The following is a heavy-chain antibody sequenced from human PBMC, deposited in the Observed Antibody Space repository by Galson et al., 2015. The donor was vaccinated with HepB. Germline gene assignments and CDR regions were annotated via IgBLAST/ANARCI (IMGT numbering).Heavy chain of an antibody. CDR3: ATDPTMVRGVITRTDRYRFDY. CDR2: FDPEDGET. Sequence: SVKVSCKVSGYTLTELSMHWVRQAPGKGLEWMGGFDPEDGETIYAQKFQGRVTMTEDTSTDTAYMELSSLRSEDTAVYYCATDPTMVRGVITRTDRYRFDYWGQGTLVTVSS. CDR1: GYTLTELS. D-gene: IGHD3-10*01. J-gene: IGHJ4*02. V-gene: IGHV1-24*01.